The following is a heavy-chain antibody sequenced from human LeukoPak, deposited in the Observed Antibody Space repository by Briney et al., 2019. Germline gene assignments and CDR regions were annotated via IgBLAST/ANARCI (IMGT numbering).Heavy chain of an antibody. CDR3: ARGGGGAYGSGSYYTALDI. D-gene: IGHD3-10*01. Sequence: GASVKVSCKASGYTFTSYGITWVRQAPGQGLEWMGWISGYNGNTNYAQKLQGRVTMTTDTSTSTAYMELRSLRSDDTAVYYCARGGGGAYGSGSYYTALDIWGQGTMVTVSS. CDR1: GYTFTSYG. CDR2: ISGYNGNT. V-gene: IGHV1-18*01. J-gene: IGHJ3*02.